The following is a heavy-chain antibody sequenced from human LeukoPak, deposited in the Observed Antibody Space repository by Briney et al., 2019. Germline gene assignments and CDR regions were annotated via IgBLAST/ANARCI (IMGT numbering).Heavy chain of an antibody. CDR3: ARSGSGWDNYFDY. V-gene: IGHV3-21*01. CDR1: GFTFSSYS. D-gene: IGHD6-19*01. J-gene: IGHJ4*02. CDR2: ISSSSSYI. Sequence: GGSLRLSCAASGFTFSSYSMNWVRQAPGKGLEWVAYISSSSSYIYYADSVKGRFTISRDNAKNSLYLQMNSLRAEDTAVYYCARSGSGWDNYFDYWGQGTLVTVSS.